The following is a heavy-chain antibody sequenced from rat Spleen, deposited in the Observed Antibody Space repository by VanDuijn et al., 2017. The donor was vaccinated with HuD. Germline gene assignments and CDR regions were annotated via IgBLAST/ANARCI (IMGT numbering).Heavy chain of an antibody. J-gene: IGHJ4*01. Sequence: EVQLVESGGGLVQPGRSLKLSCAASGFTFSDYGMAWVRQTPTKGLEWIASISTGGGNTYFRDSWKGRLTISRNNAKNTQYLQMDSLRSEDTAIYYCTRGYVMDAWGQGASVTVSS. CDR2: ISTGGGNT. CDR1: GFTFSDYG. CDR3: TRGYVMDA. V-gene: IGHV5S13*01.